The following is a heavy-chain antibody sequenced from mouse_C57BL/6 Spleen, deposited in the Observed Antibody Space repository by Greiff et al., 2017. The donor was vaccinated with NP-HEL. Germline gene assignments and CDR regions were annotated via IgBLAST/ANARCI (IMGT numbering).Heavy chain of an antibody. D-gene: IGHD1-1*01. CDR1: GYTFTSYW. Sequence: QVQLQQPGAELVKPGASVKMSCKASGYTFTSYWITWVKQRPGQGLEWLGDIYPGSGSTNYNEKFKSKATLTVDTSSSTAYMQLSSLTSEDSAVYYCASSHYYGSSLDYWGQGTTLTVSS. CDR3: ASSHYYGSSLDY. J-gene: IGHJ2*01. CDR2: IYPGSGST. V-gene: IGHV1-55*01.